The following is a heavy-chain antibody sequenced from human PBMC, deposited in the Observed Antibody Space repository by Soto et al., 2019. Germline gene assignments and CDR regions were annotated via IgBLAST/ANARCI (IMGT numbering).Heavy chain of an antibody. V-gene: IGHV1-8*01. D-gene: IGHD3-10*01. J-gene: IGHJ5*02. CDR2: MNPGSGDT. Sequence: AAVKVSCKACGYTFTKNDVSWVRQATGQGLEWMGWMNPGSGDTGYAQKFQGRVTMTRDISIATAYMELSSLRSDDTAIYYCATMATFGSLNWFDPWGQGTLVTVSS. CDR3: ATMATFGSLNWFDP. CDR1: GYTFTKND.